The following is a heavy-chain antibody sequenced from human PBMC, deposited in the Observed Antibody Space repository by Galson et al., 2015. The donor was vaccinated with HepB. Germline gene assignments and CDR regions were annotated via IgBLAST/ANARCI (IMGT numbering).Heavy chain of an antibody. J-gene: IGHJ4*02. V-gene: IGHV3-7*01. Sequence: SLRLSCAASGFTFSSYWMSWVRQAPGKGLEWVANIRQDGSEKYYVDSVKGRFTISRGNAKNSLYLQMNSLRAEDTAVYYCARDEPSGSYRFDSWGQGALVTVSS. CDR1: GFTFSSYW. CDR3: ARDEPSGSYRFDS. CDR2: IRQDGSEK. D-gene: IGHD1-26*01.